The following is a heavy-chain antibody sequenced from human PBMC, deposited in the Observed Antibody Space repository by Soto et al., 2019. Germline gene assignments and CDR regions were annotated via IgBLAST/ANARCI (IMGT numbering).Heavy chain of an antibody. CDR3: SRRAPEGFDP. CDR1: GGTIRSSNYY. Sequence: PSETLSLTCTVSGGTIRSSNYYWAWNRQPPGKGLEWIGSIDYSGSTYYNPSLKSRVTISVDTSKNHFSLKLGSVTAADTALYYCSRRAPEGFDPWGQGTLVTVSS. CDR2: IDYSGST. J-gene: IGHJ5*02. V-gene: IGHV4-39*02.